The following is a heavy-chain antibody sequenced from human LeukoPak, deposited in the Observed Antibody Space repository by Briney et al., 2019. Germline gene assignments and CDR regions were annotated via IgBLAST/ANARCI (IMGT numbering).Heavy chain of an antibody. D-gene: IGHD3-22*01. CDR3: ATTTGYDSSGFAFDY. Sequence: PSETLSLTCTVSGGSISSYYWSRIRQPPGKGLEWIGYIYYSGSTNYNPSLKSRVTISVDTSKNQFSLKLSSVTAADTAVYYCATTTGYDSSGFAFDYWGQGTLVTVSS. J-gene: IGHJ4*02. V-gene: IGHV4-59*08. CDR1: GGSISSYY. CDR2: IYYSGST.